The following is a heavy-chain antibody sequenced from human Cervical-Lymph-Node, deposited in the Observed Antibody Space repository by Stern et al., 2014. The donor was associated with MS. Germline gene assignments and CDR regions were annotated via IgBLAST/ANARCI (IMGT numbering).Heavy chain of an antibody. D-gene: IGHD2-21*02. CDR3: ARTYRTHSVTAIGNDAFDV. J-gene: IGHJ3*01. Sequence: QVQLVQSGAEVERPGSSVKVSCEASGGTFSSYAISWVRQAPGQGLEWMGRIIPIIGLRNYAQKFQGRVTITADRSTSTAYMELSSLTSEDTAVYYCARTYRTHSVTAIGNDAFDVWGQGTMVTVSS. CDR1: GGTFSSYA. CDR2: IIPIIGLR. V-gene: IGHV1-69*09.